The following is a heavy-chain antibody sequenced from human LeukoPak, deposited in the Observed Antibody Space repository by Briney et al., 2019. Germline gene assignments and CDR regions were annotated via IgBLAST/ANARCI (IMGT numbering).Heavy chain of an antibody. Sequence: PGGSLRLSCAASGFTFSSYAMSWVRQAPGKGLEWVSGISWNSGSIGYADSVKGRFTISRDNAKNSLYLQMNSLRAEDTALYYCAKTLVTRNAFDIWGQGTMVTVSS. CDR2: ISWNSGSI. D-gene: IGHD2-21*02. CDR1: GFTFSSYA. J-gene: IGHJ3*02. CDR3: AKTLVTRNAFDI. V-gene: IGHV3-9*01.